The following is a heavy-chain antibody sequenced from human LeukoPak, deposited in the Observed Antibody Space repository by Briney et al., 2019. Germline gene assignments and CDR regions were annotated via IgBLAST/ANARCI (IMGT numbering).Heavy chain of an antibody. CDR1: GGSISTYY. CDR3: AREGVTHNWFDP. D-gene: IGHD4-23*01. Sequence: SETLSLSCTASGGSISTYYWSWIRQPPGKGLEWIGYIYYSGSTNYKPSLKSRVTMSADTSKYQFSLKLSSVTAADTAVYYCAREGVTHNWFDPWGQGTLVTVSS. V-gene: IGHV4-59*12. CDR2: IYYSGST. J-gene: IGHJ5*02.